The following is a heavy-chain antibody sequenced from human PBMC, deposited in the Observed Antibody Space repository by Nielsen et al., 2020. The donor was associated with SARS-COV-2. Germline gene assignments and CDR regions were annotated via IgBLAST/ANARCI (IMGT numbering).Heavy chain of an antibody. CDR2: INPSGGST. CDR1: GYTFTSYY. V-gene: IGHV1-46*01. D-gene: IGHD5-18*01. Sequence: ASVKVSCKESGYTFTSYYMHWVRQAPGQGLEWMGIINPSGGSTSYAQKFQGRVTMTRDTSTSTVYMELSSLRSEDTAVYYCARSIETGYSYGVIGMDIWGQGTTVTVSS. CDR3: ARSIETGYSYGVIGMDI. J-gene: IGHJ6*02.